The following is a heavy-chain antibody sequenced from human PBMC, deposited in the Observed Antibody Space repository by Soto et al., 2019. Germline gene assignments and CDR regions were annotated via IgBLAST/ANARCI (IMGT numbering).Heavy chain of an antibody. V-gene: IGHV1-69*01. J-gene: IGHJ4*02. CDR1: GGTFSSYA. CDR2: TIPIFGTA. Sequence: QVQLVQSGAEVKKPGSSVKVSCKASGGTFSSYAISWVRQAPGQGLEWMGGTIPIFGTANYAQKFQGRITITANETTSKAYLKLSSLRSEDTAVYYCRRNEGGYSNRPSGDYWGQGPLVTVSS. CDR3: RRNEGGYSNRPSGDY. D-gene: IGHD4-4*01.